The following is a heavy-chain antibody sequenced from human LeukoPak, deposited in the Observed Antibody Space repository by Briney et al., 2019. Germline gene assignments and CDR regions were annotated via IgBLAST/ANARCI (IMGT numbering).Heavy chain of an antibody. D-gene: IGHD3-16*01. CDR3: ARDLTSYDYVWDY. Sequence: GGSLRLSCAASGFTVISNCMSWVRQAPGKGLEWVSLIYSDGSTYFADSVKGRFTISRDTSKNTLYLQMNNLRAEDTAAYYCARDLTSYDYVWDYWGQGTLVTVSS. CDR1: GFTVISNC. CDR2: IYSDGST. V-gene: IGHV3-66*01. J-gene: IGHJ4*02.